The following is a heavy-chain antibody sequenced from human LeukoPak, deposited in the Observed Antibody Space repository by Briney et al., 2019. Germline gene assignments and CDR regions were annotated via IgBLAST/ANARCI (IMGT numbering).Heavy chain of an antibody. CDR1: GFIFSSYG. D-gene: IGHD4/OR15-4a*01. V-gene: IGHV3-30*02. CDR3: AKVSLNMVNDAFHI. J-gene: IGHJ3*02. CDR2: IRYDGSRK. Sequence: GGSLRLSCAASGFIFSSYGMHWVRQAPDKGLEWVAFIRYDGSRKYYADSVKGRFTISRDNSKNTLYLQMNGLRAEDTAMYYCAKVSLNMVNDAFHIWGQGTMVSVSS.